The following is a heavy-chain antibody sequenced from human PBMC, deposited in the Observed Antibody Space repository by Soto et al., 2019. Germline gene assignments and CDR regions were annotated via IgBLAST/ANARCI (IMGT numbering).Heavy chain of an antibody. CDR2: IDPSDSYT. D-gene: IGHD3-9*01. CDR3: ARHPTGYYPYFDY. J-gene: IGHJ4*02. CDR1: GYSFTSYW. Sequence: GESLKISCKGSGYSFTSYWISWVRQMPGKGLEWMGRIDPSDSYTNYSPSFQGHVTISADKSISTAYLQWSSLKASDTAMYYCARHPTGYYPYFDYWGQGTRVTVS. V-gene: IGHV5-10-1*01.